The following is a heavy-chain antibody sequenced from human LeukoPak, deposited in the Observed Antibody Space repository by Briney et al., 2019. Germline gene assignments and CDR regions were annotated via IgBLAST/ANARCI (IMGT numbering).Heavy chain of an antibody. CDR2: LSYDGSNK. V-gene: IGHV3-30*18. Sequence: GRSLRLSCAASGFTFSTYGMHWVRLAPGKGLEWVAVLSYDGSNKYYSDSVKGRFTISRDNSKNTLYLQMNSLRTEDTAVYYCAKDRRGDYCFDYWGQGTLVTVSS. CDR3: AKDRRGDYCFDY. J-gene: IGHJ4*02. D-gene: IGHD4-17*01. CDR1: GFTFSTYG.